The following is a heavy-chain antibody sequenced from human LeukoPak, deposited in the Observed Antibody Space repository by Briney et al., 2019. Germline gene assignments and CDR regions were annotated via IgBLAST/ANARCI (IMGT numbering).Heavy chain of an antibody. CDR2: IYSGGST. CDR3: ARVVGYSSSWYEDRGAFDI. D-gene: IGHD6-13*01. CDR1: GFTVSSNY. J-gene: IGHJ3*02. Sequence: GGSLRLSCAASGFTVSSNYMSWVRQAPGKGLEWVSVIYSGGSTYYADSVKGRFTISRDNSKNTLYLQMNSLRAEDTAVYYCARVVGYSSSWYEDRGAFDIWGQGTMVTVSS. V-gene: IGHV3-53*01.